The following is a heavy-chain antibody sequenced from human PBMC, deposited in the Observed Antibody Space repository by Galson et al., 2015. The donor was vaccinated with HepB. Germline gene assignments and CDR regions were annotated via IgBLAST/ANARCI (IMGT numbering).Heavy chain of an antibody. V-gene: IGHV3-7*01. D-gene: IGHD5-18*01. Sequence: SLRLSCAASGFTFRTYWMSWVRQAPGKGLEWVANMKQDGSEKYYVDSLKGRFTISRDNAKNSLFLLQMNSLRAEDTAVYYCARGRTSSYGSYYHYYYMDVWGTGTTVTVSS. CDR2: MKQDGSEK. CDR3: ARGRTSSYGSYYHYYYMDV. CDR1: GFTFRTYW. J-gene: IGHJ6*03.